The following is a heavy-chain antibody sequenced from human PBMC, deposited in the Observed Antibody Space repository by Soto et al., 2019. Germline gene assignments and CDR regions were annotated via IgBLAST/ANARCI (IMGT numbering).Heavy chain of an antibody. CDR3: ARENCSGGSCYDP. D-gene: IGHD2-15*01. J-gene: IGHJ5*02. CDR2: IIPIFGTA. V-gene: IGHV1-69*13. CDR1: GGTFSSYA. Sequence: GGSVEVSRKASGGTFSSYAISWVRQAPGQGLEWMGGIIPIFGTANYAQKFQGRVTITADESTSTAYMELSSLRSEDTAVYYCARENCSGGSCYDPWGQGTLVTVSS.